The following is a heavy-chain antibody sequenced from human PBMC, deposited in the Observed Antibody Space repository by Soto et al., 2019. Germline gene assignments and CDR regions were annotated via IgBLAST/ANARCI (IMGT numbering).Heavy chain of an antibody. D-gene: IGHD3-10*01. J-gene: IGHJ6*02. CDR1: GGSVSSGSYY. CDR2: IYYSGST. CDR3: AREGRPVYVMDV. Sequence: SETLSLTCTVSGGSVSSGSYYWSWVRQPPGKGLEWIGYIYYSGSTNYNPSLKSRVTISVDTSKNQFSLKLSSVTAADTAAYYCAREGRPVYVMDVWGQGTTVTVSS. V-gene: IGHV4-61*01.